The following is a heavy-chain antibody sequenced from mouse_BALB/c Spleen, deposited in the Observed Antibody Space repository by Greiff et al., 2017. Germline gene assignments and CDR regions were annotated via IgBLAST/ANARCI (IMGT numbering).Heavy chain of an antibody. D-gene: IGHD2-14*01. Sequence: DVMLVESGGDLVKPGGSLKLSCAASGFTFSSYGMSWVRQTPDKRLEWVATISSGGSYTYYPDSVKGRFTISRDNAKNTLYLQMSSLKSEDTAMYYCARRVRYAMDYWGQGTSVTVSS. CDR3: ARRVRYAMDY. V-gene: IGHV5-6*02. J-gene: IGHJ4*01. CDR1: GFTFSSYG. CDR2: ISSGGSYT.